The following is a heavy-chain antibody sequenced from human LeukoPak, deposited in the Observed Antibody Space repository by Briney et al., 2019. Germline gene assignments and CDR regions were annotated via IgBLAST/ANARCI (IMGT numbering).Heavy chain of an antibody. D-gene: IGHD6-19*01. J-gene: IGHJ5*02. CDR2: ISSSSSYI. Sequence: PGGSLRLSCAASGFTFSSYSMNWVRQAPGKGLEWVSSISSSSSYIYYADSVKGRFTISRDNAKNSLYLQMNSLRAEDRAVYYCAGGYGYSSGGATAEFDPWGQGTLVTVSS. CDR1: GFTFSSYS. V-gene: IGHV3-21*01. CDR3: AGGYGYSSGGATAEFDP.